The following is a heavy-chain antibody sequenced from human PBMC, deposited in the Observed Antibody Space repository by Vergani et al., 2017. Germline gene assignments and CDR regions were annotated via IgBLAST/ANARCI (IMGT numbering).Heavy chain of an antibody. CDR3: AGGGNYGDYAGNWFDP. CDR2: IIPIFGTA. Sequence: QVQLVQSGAEVKKPGSSVKVSCKASGGTFSSYAISWVRQAPGQGLEWMGGIIPIFGTANYAQKFQGRVTITADESTSTAYMELSSLRSEDTAVYYCAGGGNYGDYAGNWFDPWGQGTLVTVSS. CDR1: GGTFSSYA. V-gene: IGHV1-69*01. J-gene: IGHJ5*02. D-gene: IGHD4-17*01.